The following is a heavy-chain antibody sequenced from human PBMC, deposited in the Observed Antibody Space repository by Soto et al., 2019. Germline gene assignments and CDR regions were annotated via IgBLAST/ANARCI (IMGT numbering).Heavy chain of an antibody. CDR2: IYYSGST. J-gene: IGHJ4*02. CDR3: ARLRGYSSSWYFDY. Sequence: SETLSLTCTVSGGSISSSSYYWGWIRQPPGKGLEWIGSIYYSGSTYYNPSLKSRVTISVDTSKNQFSLKLSSVTAADTAVYYCARLRGYSSSWYFDYWGQGTLVPVSS. V-gene: IGHV4-39*01. D-gene: IGHD6-13*01. CDR1: GGSISSSSYY.